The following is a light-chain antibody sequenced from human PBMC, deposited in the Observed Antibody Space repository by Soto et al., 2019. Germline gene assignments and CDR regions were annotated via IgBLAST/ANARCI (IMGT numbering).Light chain of an antibody. CDR3: QQSYSTPCT. CDR1: QSISSF. CDR2: AAS. Sequence: DIQMTQSPSSLPSSVGDMVTITCLAIQSISSFLNWYQQKPGKAPKLLMYAASSLQSGVPSRFSGSGSGTDFTLTISSLQPEDFATYYCQQSYSTPCTFGQGTKVDIK. J-gene: IGKJ1*01. V-gene: IGKV1-39*01.